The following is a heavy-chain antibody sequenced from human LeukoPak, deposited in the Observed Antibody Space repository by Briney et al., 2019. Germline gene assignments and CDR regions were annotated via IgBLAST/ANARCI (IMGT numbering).Heavy chain of an antibody. CDR2: ISWNSGSI. J-gene: IGHJ4*02. D-gene: IGHD6-13*01. CDR1: GFTFDDYA. V-gene: IGHV3-9*01. CDR3: AKDSKGYSSSWYYFDY. Sequence: GGSLRLSCAASGFTFDDYAMHWVRQAPGKGLEWVSGISWNSGSIGYADSVKGRFTISRDNAKNSLYLQMNSLRAEDTALYYCAKDSKGYSSSWYYFDYWGQGTLVTVSS.